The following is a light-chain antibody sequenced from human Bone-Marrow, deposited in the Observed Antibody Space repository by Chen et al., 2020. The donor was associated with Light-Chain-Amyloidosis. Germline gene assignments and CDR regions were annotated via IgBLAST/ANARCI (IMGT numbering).Light chain of an antibody. CDR2: RDT. CDR1: DLPTKY. J-gene: IGLJ2*01. Sequence: SYYLTQPTSVSVSPGQTARLTCSGDDLPTKYAYWYQQKPGQAPVLVIHRDTERPSGISERFSGSSSGTTATLTISGVQAEDEADYHCQSADSSGTYEVIFGGGTKLTVL. CDR3: QSADSSGTYEVI. V-gene: IGLV3-25*03.